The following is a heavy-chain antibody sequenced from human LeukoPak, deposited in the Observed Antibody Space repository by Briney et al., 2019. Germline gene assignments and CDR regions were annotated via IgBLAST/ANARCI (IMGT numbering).Heavy chain of an antibody. Sequence: GESLKISCKGSGYSFTSYWIGWVRQMPGKGLKWMGIIYPGDSGTRYSPSFQGQVTISADKSINTAYLQWSSLKASDTAIYYCARLSSRGYEISWWFDPWGQGTLVTVSS. J-gene: IGHJ5*02. CDR3: ARLSSRGYEISWWFDP. D-gene: IGHD5-12*01. V-gene: IGHV5-51*01. CDR2: IYPGDSGT. CDR1: GYSFTSYW.